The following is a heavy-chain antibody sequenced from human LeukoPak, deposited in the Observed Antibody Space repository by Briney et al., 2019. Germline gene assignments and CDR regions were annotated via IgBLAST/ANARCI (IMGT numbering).Heavy chain of an antibody. CDR1: GGSISSYY. D-gene: IGHD6-13*01. CDR2: IYYSGST. Sequence: SETLSLTCTVSGGSISSYYWSWIRQPPGKGLEWIGYIYYSGSTNYNPSLKSRVTISVDTSKNQFSLKLSSVTAADTAVYYCARKTAAAGTDLDYWGQGTLVTVSS. CDR3: ARKTAAAGTDLDY. V-gene: IGHV4-59*12. J-gene: IGHJ4*02.